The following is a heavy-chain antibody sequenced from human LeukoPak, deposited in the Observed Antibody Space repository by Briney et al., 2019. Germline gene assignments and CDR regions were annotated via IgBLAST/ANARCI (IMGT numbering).Heavy chain of an antibody. D-gene: IGHD6-13*01. J-gene: IGHJ6*02. V-gene: IGHV3-23*01. CDR2: IIGSGGRT. CDR1: GFTFSNFA. Sequence: GGSLRLSCAASGFTFSNFAMSWVRQAPGKGLEWVSAIIGSGGRTHYADSVKGRFTISRDNSQNTLSLQMNSLRGEDTAVYYCAKMTGMAPANYGMDVWGQGTTVTVSS. CDR3: AKMTGMAPANYGMDV.